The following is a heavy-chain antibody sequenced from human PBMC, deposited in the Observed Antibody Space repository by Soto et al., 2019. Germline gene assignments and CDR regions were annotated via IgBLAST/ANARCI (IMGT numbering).Heavy chain of an antibody. CDR3: ARDPDYYDSSGSNWFDP. V-gene: IGHV1-69*13. D-gene: IGHD3-22*01. CDR1: GGTFSSYA. CDR2: IIPIFGTA. J-gene: IGHJ5*02. Sequence: SVKVSCKASGGTFSSYAISLVRQAPGQGLEWMGGIIPIFGTANYAQKFQGRVTITADESTSTAYMELSSLRSEDTAVYYCARDPDYYDSSGSNWFDPWGQGTLVTVSS.